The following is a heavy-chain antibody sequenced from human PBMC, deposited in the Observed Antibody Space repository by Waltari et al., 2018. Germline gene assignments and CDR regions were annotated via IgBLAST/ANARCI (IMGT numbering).Heavy chain of an antibody. CDR2: INPNSGGT. CDR1: GYTFTGYY. J-gene: IGHJ6*02. V-gene: IGHV1-2*06. CDR3: ARGGHGQDGMDV. Sequence: QVQLVQSGAEVKKPGASVKVSCKDSGYTFTGYYMHWVRQAPGQGLEWMGLINPNSGGTNYAQKFQGRVTMTRDTSISTASMELSSLSSDDTAVYYCARGGHGQDGMDVWGQGTTVTVSS.